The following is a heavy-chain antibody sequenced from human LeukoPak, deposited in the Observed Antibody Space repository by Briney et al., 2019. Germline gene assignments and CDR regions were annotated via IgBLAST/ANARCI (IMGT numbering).Heavy chain of an antibody. Sequence: PSETLSLTCTVSGGSISSYYWSWIRQPPGKGLEWIGYIYYSGSTNYNPSLKSRVTISVDTSKNQFSLKLSSVTAADTAAYYCARDLYYDTVNWFDPWGQGTLVTVSS. CDR3: ARDLYYDTVNWFDP. J-gene: IGHJ5*02. CDR2: IYYSGST. V-gene: IGHV4-59*01. D-gene: IGHD3-22*01. CDR1: GGSISSYY.